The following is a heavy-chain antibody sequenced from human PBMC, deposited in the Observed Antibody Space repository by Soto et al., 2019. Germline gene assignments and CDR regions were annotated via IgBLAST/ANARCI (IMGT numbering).Heavy chain of an antibody. J-gene: IGHJ4*02. D-gene: IGHD3-22*01. V-gene: IGHV4-34*01. CDR3: ARGRGYYDSSGSHTFDY. Sequence: PSETLSLTCAVYGGSFSGYYWSWIRQPPGKGLEWIGEINHSGSTNYNPSLKSRVTISVDTSKNQFSLKLSSVTAADTAVYYCARGRGYYDSSGSHTFDYWGQGTLVTVPQ. CDR2: INHSGST. CDR1: GGSFSGYY.